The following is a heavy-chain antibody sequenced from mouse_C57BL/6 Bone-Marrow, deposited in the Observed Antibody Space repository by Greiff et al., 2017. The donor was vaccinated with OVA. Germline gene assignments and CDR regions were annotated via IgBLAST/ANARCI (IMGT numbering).Heavy chain of an antibody. CDR3: ARSGGFAY. V-gene: IGHV1-76*01. Sequence: VQLQQSGAELVRPGASVKLSCKASGYTFTDYYINWVKQRPGQGLEWIARIYPGSGNTYYNEKFKGKAKLTAEKSSSTAYMQLSSLTSEDSAVYFCARSGGFAYWGQGTLVTVSA. CDR1: GYTFTDYY. D-gene: IGHD3-2*02. CDR2: IYPGSGNT. J-gene: IGHJ3*01.